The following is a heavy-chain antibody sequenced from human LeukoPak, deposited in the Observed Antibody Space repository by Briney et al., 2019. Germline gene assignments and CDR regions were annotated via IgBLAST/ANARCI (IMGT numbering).Heavy chain of an antibody. D-gene: IGHD3-22*01. CDR2: INHSGST. CDR1: GGSFSDYY. J-gene: IGHJ4*02. CDR3: ARGYYYDSSGYYLGY. V-gene: IGHV4-34*01. Sequence: PSETPSLTCAVYGGSFSDYYWSWIRQIPGKGLEWIGEINHSGSTNYNPSLKSRVTISVDTSKNQFSLKLSSVTAADTAVYYCARGYYYDSSGYYLGYWGQGNLVTVSS.